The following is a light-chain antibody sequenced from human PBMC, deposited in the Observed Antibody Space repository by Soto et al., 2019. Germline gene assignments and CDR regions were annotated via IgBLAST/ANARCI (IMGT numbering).Light chain of an antibody. CDR3: CSYAGSSTSVV. CDR1: SSDVGSYNL. CDR2: EGS. J-gene: IGLJ2*01. V-gene: IGLV2-23*01. Sequence: QSALTQPASVSGSPGQSITISRTGTSSDVGSYNLVSWYQQHPGKAPKLMIYEGSKRPSGVSNRFSGSKSGNTASLTISGLQGEDGADYYCCSYAGSSTSVVFGGGTKLTV.